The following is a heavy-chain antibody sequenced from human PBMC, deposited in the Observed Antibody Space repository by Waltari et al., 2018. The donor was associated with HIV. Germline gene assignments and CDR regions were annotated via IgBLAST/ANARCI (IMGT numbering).Heavy chain of an antibody. J-gene: IGHJ4*02. V-gene: IGHV3-21*01. CDR2: ISSSSSYI. D-gene: IGHD2-15*01. CDR1: GFTLSSYS. CDR3: ARSPGIAATNLIDY. Sequence: EVQLVESGGGLVKPGGSLRLSCAASGFTLSSYSMNWVRQAPGKGLEWVSFISSSSSYIYYGDSVKGRFTISRDNAKNSLFLQMNSLRVEDTAVYYCARSPGIAATNLIDYWGQGTLVTVSS.